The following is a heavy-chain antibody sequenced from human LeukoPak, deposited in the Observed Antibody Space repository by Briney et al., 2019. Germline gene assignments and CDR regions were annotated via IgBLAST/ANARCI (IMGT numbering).Heavy chain of an antibody. Sequence: PSETLSLTCAVYGGSFSGYYWRWIRQPPGKGLEWIGEINHSGSNNYNPSRKRQVTISVDTSKSQFSLKLSSVTAADTAVYYCASVPVYYDILTVYYDTTFDYWGQGTLVTVSS. D-gene: IGHD3-9*01. V-gene: IGHV4-34*01. J-gene: IGHJ4*02. CDR3: ASVPVYYDILTVYYDTTFDY. CDR1: GGSFSGYY. CDR2: INHSGSN.